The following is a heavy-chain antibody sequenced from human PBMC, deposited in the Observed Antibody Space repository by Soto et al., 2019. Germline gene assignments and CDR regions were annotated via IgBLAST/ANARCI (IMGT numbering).Heavy chain of an antibody. V-gene: IGHV1-46*01. J-gene: IGHJ4*02. CDR3: AREGPDILTGYSEAAFDY. CDR2: INPSGGST. CDR1: GYTFTSYY. D-gene: IGHD3-9*01. Sequence: QVQLVQSGAEVKKPGASVKVSCKASGYTFTSYYMHWVRQAPGQGLEWMGIINPSGGSTSYAQKFQCRVTMTGDTSTSPGYMELSSLRYEDTAVYYCAREGPDILTGYSEAAFDYWGQGTLVTVSS.